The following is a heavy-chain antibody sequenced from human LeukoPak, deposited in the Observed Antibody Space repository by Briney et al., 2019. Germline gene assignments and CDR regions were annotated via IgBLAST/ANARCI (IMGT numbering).Heavy chain of an antibody. J-gene: IGHJ6*03. CDR1: GGSMKRSY. V-gene: IGHV4-59*01. CDR3: ARDSSPAALPYVDA. Sequence: PSEALSLTCLVSGGSMKRSYWTWIRQAPGKGLEWIGNIDDSGNTNYSPSLKSRVTISLDTSKNQFSLRVTSVTAAGRALYFCARDSSPAALPYVDAWGKGTTVTVSS. D-gene: IGHD2-2*01. CDR2: IDDSGNT.